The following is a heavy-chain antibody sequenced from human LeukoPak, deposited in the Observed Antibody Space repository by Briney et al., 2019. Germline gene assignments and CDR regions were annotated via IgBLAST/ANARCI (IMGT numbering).Heavy chain of an antibody. CDR2: MWADGYTY. V-gene: IGHV3-33*06. J-gene: IGHJ5*02. CDR3: AKKGGTGWSENWFDP. CDR1: GFTFNNHG. D-gene: IGHD6-19*01. Sequence: GGSLRLSCAASGFTFNNHGMHWVRQAPGKGLEWVAIMWADGYTYHYADSVRGRFTVSRDNSKNTVYLQMNSLEAEDTAVYYCAKKGGTGWSENWFDPWGQGTLVTVSS.